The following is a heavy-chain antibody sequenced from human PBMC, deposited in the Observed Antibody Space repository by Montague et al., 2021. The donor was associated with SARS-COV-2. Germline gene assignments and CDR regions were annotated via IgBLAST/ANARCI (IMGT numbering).Heavy chain of an antibody. CDR2: IYSSGST. CDR3: ARHTRGWQPFDF. Sequence: ETLSLTCTVSGGSIRSYYWSWIRQPPGKGLEWIGEIYSSGSTNYNPSLKSRVTISMDTSKSQFSLKLTSVTAADTAVYYCARHTRGWQPFDFWGQGTLVAVSS. V-gene: IGHV4-59*01. CDR1: GGSIRSYY. J-gene: IGHJ4*02. D-gene: IGHD6-19*01.